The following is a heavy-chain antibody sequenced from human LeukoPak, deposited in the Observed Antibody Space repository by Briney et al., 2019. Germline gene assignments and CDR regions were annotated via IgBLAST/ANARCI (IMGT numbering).Heavy chain of an antibody. J-gene: IGHJ4*02. CDR3: ARKAVAGTGKFDY. V-gene: IGHV1-18*04. Sequence: ASVKVSCKASGYTFTDYFIIWVRQAPGQGLEWMGWISAYNGNTNYAQKLQGRVTMTTDTSTSTAYMELRSLRFDDTALYYCARKAVAGTGKFDYWGQGTLVTVSS. CDR1: GYTFTDYF. D-gene: IGHD6-19*01. CDR2: ISAYNGNT.